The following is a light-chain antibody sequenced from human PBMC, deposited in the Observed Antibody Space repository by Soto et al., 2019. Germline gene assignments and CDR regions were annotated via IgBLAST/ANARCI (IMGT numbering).Light chain of an antibody. J-gene: IGLJ2*01. CDR1: SSDVGGYNY. CDR3: SSYTSSSSLV. V-gene: IGLV2-14*01. CDR2: DVS. Sequence: QSALTQPASVSGSPGQSITISCTGTSSDVGGYNYVSWYQQHPGKAPKLMIYDVSNRPSGVSNRFSGSKSGNTASLTISGLQAEDEADYYYSSYTSSSSLVFGGGNKLTVL.